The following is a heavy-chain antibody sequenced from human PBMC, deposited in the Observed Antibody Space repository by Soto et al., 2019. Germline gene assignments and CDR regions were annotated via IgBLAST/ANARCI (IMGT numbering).Heavy chain of an antibody. CDR3: ARDGSGSRSRAPPMDV. V-gene: IGHV1-69*01. Sequence: QVQLVQSGAEVKKPGSSVKVSCKASGDTFSSYAISWVRQAPGQGLEWMGGIIPIFGTANYAQKFQGRVTITADESTSTAYTELSSLRSEDTAVYYCARDGSGSRSRAPPMDVWGQGTTVTVSS. J-gene: IGHJ6*02. CDR2: IIPIFGTA. D-gene: IGHD3-22*01. CDR1: GDTFSSYA.